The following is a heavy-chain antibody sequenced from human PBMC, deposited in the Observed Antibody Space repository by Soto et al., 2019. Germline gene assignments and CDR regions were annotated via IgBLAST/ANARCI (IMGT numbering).Heavy chain of an antibody. CDR1: GFTFDNYA. D-gene: IGHD3-16*01. CDR2: IGWNSYTI. V-gene: IGHV3-9*01. CDR3: ARGYSGFGASSYFDY. Sequence: LRLSCAASGFTFDNYAMYWVRQAPGKGLEWVPGIGWNSYTINYADSVKGRFTISRDNAKNSLYLQMNSLRVEDTALYYCARGYSGFGASSYFDYWGQGTLVTVS. J-gene: IGHJ4*02.